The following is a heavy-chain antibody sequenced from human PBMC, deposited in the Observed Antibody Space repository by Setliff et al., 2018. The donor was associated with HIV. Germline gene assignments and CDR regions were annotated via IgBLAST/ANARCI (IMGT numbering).Heavy chain of an antibody. D-gene: IGHD6-25*01. CDR3: ARKNRGAPAPFDY. CDR2: IDYTGKT. J-gene: IGHJ4*02. V-gene: IGHV4-39*01. CDR1: GGSISSSSYY. Sequence: SETLSLTCIVPGGSISSSSYYWGWIRQPPGKGLEWIGSIDYTGKTHYNPSLKSRVTISADTSKSQFSLNLSSVTAADTAVYYCARKNRGAPAPFDYWGQGTLGTAPQ.